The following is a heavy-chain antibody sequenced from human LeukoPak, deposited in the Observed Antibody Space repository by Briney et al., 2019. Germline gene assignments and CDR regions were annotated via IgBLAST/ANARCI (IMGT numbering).Heavy chain of an antibody. J-gene: IGHJ4*02. CDR3: ARVTRGYSDY. CDR2: IYHSGST. Sequence: SETLSLTCTVSGYSISSGYYWGWIRQPPGKGLEWIGSIYHSGSTNYNPSLKSRVTMSVDTSKNQFSLKLSSVTAADTAVYYCARVTRGYSDYWGQGTLVTVSS. V-gene: IGHV4-38-2*02. CDR1: GYSISSGYY. D-gene: IGHD5-24*01.